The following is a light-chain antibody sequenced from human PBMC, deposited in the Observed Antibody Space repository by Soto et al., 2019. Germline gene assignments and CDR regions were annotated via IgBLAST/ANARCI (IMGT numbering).Light chain of an antibody. J-gene: IGLJ1*01. CDR2: EVN. CDR1: SSDVGAYDY. Sequence: QSVLTQPPSASGSPGQSVTISCTGTSSDVGAYDYVCWYQQHPGKAPKLMIYEVNKRPSGVPDRFSGSKSGNTASLTVSGLQAGDEADYYCSSYATGDNYVFGSGTKLTVL. V-gene: IGLV2-8*01. CDR3: SSYATGDNYV.